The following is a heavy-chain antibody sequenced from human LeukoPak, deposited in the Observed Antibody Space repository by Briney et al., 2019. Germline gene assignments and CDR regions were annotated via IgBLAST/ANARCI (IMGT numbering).Heavy chain of an antibody. CDR2: ISFDGTNK. V-gene: IGHV3-30*18. D-gene: IGHD1-7*01. J-gene: IGHJ4*02. CDR1: GFTFSPDG. CDR3: AKVGWGGETGTDYSDY. Sequence: PGGSLRLSCAASGFTFSPDGMHWVRQAPGKGLEWVAVISFDGTNKYYADSVKGRFTISRDNSKNTLYLQVNSLRAADTAVYYCAKVGWGGETGTDYSDYWGQGTLVIVSS.